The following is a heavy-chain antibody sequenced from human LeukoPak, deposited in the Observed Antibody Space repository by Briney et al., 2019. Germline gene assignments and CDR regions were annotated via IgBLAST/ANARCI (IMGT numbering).Heavy chain of an antibody. Sequence: SQTLSLTCSVSGGSISSGDYYWSWIRQPPGKGLEWIGYIYYTGSTYYNPSLKSRITISLDTSKNQFSLKLSSVTAADTAVYYCARVNVSTWLLNAFDIWGQGTMVTVSS. CDR3: ARVNVSTWLLNAFDI. CDR1: GGSISSGDYY. V-gene: IGHV4-30-4*08. J-gene: IGHJ3*02. CDR2: IYYTGST. D-gene: IGHD2-15*01.